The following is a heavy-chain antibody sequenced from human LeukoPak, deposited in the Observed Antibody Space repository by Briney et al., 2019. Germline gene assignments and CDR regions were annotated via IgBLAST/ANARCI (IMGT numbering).Heavy chain of an antibody. J-gene: IGHJ4*02. CDR1: GFTFSGYG. D-gene: IGHD5-24*01. CDR2: ISNDGSNK. V-gene: IGHV3-30*18. CDR3: AKSVEMALFDY. Sequence: GGSLRLSCAASGFTFSGYGMHWVRQAPGKEPEWVSFISNDGSNKYYADSVKGRFTISRDNSKNTLYLQMNSLRAEDTAVYYCAKSVEMALFDYWGQGTLVTVSS.